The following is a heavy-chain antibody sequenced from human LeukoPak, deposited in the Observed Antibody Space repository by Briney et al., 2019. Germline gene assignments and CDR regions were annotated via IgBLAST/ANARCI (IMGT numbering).Heavy chain of an antibody. J-gene: IGHJ4*02. CDR1: GGSISSYY. CDR2: VDYTGST. CDR3: ARDEISSGWFTGFDY. D-gene: IGHD6-19*01. Sequence: SETLSLTCTVPGGSISSYYWSWIRQPPGKGLEWIGYVDYTGSTNYNPSLKSRVIISVDRSKNQFSLNLISVTAADTAIYYCARDEISSGWFTGFDYWGQGTLVTVSS. V-gene: IGHV4-59*01.